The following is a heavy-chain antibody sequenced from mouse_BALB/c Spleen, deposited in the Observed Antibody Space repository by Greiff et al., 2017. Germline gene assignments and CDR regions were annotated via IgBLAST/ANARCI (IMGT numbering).Heavy chain of an antibody. D-gene: IGHD2-12*01. CDR2: ISYDGSN. CDR1: GYSITSGYY. CDR3: ARTYRYDTWYFDV. Sequence: EVQLVESGPGLVKPSQSLSLTCSVTGYSITSGYYWNWIRQFPGNKLEWMGYISYDGSNNYNPSLKNRISITRDTSKNQFFLKLNSVTTEDTATYYCARTYRYDTWYFDVWGAGTTVTVSS. J-gene: IGHJ1*01. V-gene: IGHV3-6*02.